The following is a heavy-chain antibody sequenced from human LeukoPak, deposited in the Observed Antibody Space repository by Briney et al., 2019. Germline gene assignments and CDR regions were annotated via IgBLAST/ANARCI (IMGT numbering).Heavy chain of an antibody. CDR3: AKGGGNSGVFFDY. J-gene: IGHJ4*02. CDR2: ISYDGSTK. D-gene: IGHD4-23*01. V-gene: IGHV3-30*18. CDR1: GFTFSSYG. Sequence: GGSLRLSCAASGFTFSSYGMHWVRQAPGKGLEWVAVISYDGSTKYYADSVKGRFTISRDDSKNTLYLQMNSLRAEDTAVYYCAKGGGNSGVFFDYWGQGTLVTVSS.